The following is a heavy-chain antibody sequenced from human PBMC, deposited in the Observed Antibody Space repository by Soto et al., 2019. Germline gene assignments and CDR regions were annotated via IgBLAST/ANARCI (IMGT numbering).Heavy chain of an antibody. J-gene: IGHJ4*02. D-gene: IGHD3-22*01. V-gene: IGHV3-7*01. Sequence: GGSLRLSCAASGFTFSSFWMTWVRQAPGKGLEWVANIKEDGSEKKYVDSVKGRFTISRDNAKKSLYLQMNSLRVEDTAVYYCARDRDSSGYGFFDDWGQGSLVTVSS. CDR3: ARDRDSSGYGFFDD. CDR1: GFTFSSFW. CDR2: IKEDGSEK.